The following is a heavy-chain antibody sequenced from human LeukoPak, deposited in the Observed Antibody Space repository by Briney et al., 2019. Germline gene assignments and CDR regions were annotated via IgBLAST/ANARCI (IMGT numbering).Heavy chain of an antibody. CDR3: ARGRPALY. Sequence: KTSETLSLTCTVSGYSISSGYYWGWIRQPPGKGLEWIGSIYHSGSTYYNPSLKSRVTISVDTSKNQFSLKLSSVTAADTAVYYCARGRPALYWGQGTLVTVSS. J-gene: IGHJ4*02. CDR1: GYSISSGYY. V-gene: IGHV4-38-2*02. CDR2: IYHSGST.